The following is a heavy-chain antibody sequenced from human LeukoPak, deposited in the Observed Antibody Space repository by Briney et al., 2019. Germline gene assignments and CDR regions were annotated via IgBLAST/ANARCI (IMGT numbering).Heavy chain of an antibody. CDR2: ISGSGGST. D-gene: IGHD6-19*01. J-gene: IGHJ4*02. CDR1: GITFSSHA. Sequence: GGSLRLSCAASGITFSSHAMGWVRQAPGKGLEWVSGISGSGGSTYYADSVKGRFTISRDNSKNTLYLQMNSLRVGDTAVYYCAKDGAGYSSGWVFDYWGQGTLVTVSS. CDR3: AKDGAGYSSGWVFDY. V-gene: IGHV3-23*01.